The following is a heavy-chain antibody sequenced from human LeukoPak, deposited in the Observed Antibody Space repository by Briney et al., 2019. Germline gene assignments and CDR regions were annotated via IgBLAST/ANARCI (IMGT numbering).Heavy chain of an antibody. CDR3: AKAGHYDILTGYLDDAFDI. D-gene: IGHD3-9*01. J-gene: IGHJ3*02. Sequence: GGSLRLFCAASGFTFSSYAMSWGRQAPGKGLEWVSAISGSGGSTYYADSVKGRFTISRDNSKNTLYLQMNSLRAEDTAVYYCAKAGHYDILTGYLDDAFDIWGQGTMVTVSS. V-gene: IGHV3-23*01. CDR2: ISGSGGST. CDR1: GFTFSSYA.